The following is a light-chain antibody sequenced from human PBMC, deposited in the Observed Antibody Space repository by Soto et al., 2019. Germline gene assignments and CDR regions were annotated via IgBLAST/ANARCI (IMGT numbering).Light chain of an antibody. V-gene: IGKV1-6*02. J-gene: IGKJ1*01. CDR3: QQYNSYPWT. CDR2: TAS. Sequence: AIQLTQSPSSLSASVGDRVTITCRASQDITNNLGWYQQKPGRAPKLLIFTASGLQSGVPSRFSGRGSGTDFTLTISSLQPEDFATYYCQQYNSYPWTFGQGTKVDIK. CDR1: QDITNN.